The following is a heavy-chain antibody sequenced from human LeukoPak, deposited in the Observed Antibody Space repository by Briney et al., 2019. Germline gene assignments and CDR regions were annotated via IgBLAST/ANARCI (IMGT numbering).Heavy chain of an antibody. V-gene: IGHV3-7*01. CDR2: INQDGNSQ. CDR3: ARSLWPEDY. J-gene: IGHJ4*02. Sequence: PGGALRLSREASVLAFSSHRASWLRQAPARELAGVAHINQDGNSQNYVDSLRGRLTNSKDNANHALYLQKNSLSAEDTAVYYCARSLWPEDYWGQGILVIVSS. D-gene: IGHD2-21*01. CDR1: VLAFSSHR.